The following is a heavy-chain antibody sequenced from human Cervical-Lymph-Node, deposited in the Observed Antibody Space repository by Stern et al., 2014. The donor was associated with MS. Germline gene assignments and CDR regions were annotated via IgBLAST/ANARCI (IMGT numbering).Heavy chain of an antibody. J-gene: IGHJ4*02. V-gene: IGHV4-30-4*01. CDR2: IYYSGST. D-gene: IGHD3/OR15-3a*01. CDR3: AREGPRTGTLVY. CDR1: GGSISSGDYY. Sequence: VQLVESGPGLVKPSQTLSLTCTVSGGSISSGDYYWSWIRQPPGKGLEWIGYIYYSGSTYSNPSLKSRVTISVDTSKNQFSLKLSSVTAADTAVYYCAREGPRTGTLVYWGQGTLVTVSS.